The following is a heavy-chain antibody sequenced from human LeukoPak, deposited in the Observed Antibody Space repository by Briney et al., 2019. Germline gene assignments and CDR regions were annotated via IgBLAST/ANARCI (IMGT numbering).Heavy chain of an antibody. J-gene: IGHJ4*02. CDR3: AKGGYCSSTSCYAAYYFDY. D-gene: IGHD2-2*01. CDR1: GFTFSSYG. CDR2: IWYDGSNK. Sequence: GRSLRLSCAASGFTFSSYGMHWVRQAPSKGLEWVAVIWYDGSNKYYADSVKGRFTISRDNSKNTLYLQMNSLRAEDTAVYYCAKGGYCSSTSCYAAYYFDYWGQGTLVTVSS. V-gene: IGHV3-33*06.